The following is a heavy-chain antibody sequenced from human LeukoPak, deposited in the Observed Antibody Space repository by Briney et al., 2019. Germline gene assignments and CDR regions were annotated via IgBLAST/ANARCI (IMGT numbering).Heavy chain of an antibody. CDR1: GFTFSSYS. CDR3: ARELGDSNPLGC. J-gene: IGHJ4*02. Sequence: GGSLRLSCAASGFTFSSYSMNWVRQAPGKGLEWVSSISSSSSTIYYAGSVKGRFTISRDNAKNSLYLQMNSLRAEDTAVYYCARELGDSNPLGCWGQGTLVTVSS. CDR2: ISSSSSTI. D-gene: IGHD4-17*01. V-gene: IGHV3-48*01.